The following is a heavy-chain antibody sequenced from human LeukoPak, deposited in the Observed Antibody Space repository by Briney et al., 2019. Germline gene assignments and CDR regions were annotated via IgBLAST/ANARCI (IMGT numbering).Heavy chain of an antibody. D-gene: IGHD6-19*01. Sequence: SETLSLTCTVSGGSISSGGYYWSWIRQHPGKGLEWIGYIYYSGSTYYNPSLKSRVTISVDTSKNQFSLKLSSVTAADTAVYYCARVRLYPVAYMDVWGKGTTVTVSS. J-gene: IGHJ6*03. CDR3: ARVRLYPVAYMDV. CDR2: IYYSGST. V-gene: IGHV4-30-4*08. CDR1: GGSISSGGYY.